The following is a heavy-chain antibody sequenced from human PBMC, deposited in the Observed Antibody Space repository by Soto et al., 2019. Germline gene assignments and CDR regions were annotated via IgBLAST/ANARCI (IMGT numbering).Heavy chain of an antibody. J-gene: IGHJ6*02. D-gene: IGHD3-3*01. CDR3: AKDLSPTIFGVVIIGRLYYGMDV. V-gene: IGHV3-23*01. Sequence: GGSLRLSCAASGFTFSSYAMSWVRQAPGKGLEWVSAISGSGGSTYYADSVKGRFTISRDNSKNTLYLQMNSLRAEDTAVYYCAKDLSPTIFGVVIIGRLYYGMDVWGQGTTVTVSS. CDR2: ISGSGGST. CDR1: GFTFSSYA.